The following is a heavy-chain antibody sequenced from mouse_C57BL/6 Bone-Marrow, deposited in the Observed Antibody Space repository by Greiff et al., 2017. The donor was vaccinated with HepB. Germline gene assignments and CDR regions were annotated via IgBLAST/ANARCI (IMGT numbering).Heavy chain of an antibody. Sequence: EVKLMESGGGLVQPGGSLKLSCAASGIAFSRYWMSWVRRAPGKGLEWIGEINPDSSTINYAPSLKDKFIISRDNAKNTLYLQMSKVRSEDTARYYCATSSWFAYWGQGTLVTVSA. CDR1: GIAFSRYW. J-gene: IGHJ3*01. CDR2: INPDSSTI. CDR3: ATSSWFAY. V-gene: IGHV4-1*01.